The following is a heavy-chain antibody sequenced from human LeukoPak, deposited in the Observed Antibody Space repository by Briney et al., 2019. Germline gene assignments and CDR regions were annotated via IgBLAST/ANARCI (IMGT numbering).Heavy chain of an antibody. D-gene: IGHD6-19*01. Sequence: GESLQISCKGSGYSFTSYWIGWVRQMPGKGLEWMGIIYPGDSDTRYSPSFQGQVTISADKSISTAYLQWSSLKASDTAMYYCARSSSGWYQKYYFDYWGQGTLVTVSS. CDR2: IYPGDSDT. J-gene: IGHJ4*02. CDR3: ARSSSGWYQKYYFDY. V-gene: IGHV5-51*01. CDR1: GYSFTSYW.